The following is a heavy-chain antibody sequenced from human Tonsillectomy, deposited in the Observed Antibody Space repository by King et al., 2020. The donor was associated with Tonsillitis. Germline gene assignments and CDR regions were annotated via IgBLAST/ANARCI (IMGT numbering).Heavy chain of an antibody. CDR1: GFTFSSYG. D-gene: IGHD3-9*01. J-gene: IGHJ4*02. CDR3: ARDPLRDSILTGYLDY. V-gene: IGHV3-33*08. CDR2: IWYDGSNK. Sequence: QLVQSGGGVVQPGRSLRLSCAASGFTFSSYGMHWVPQAPGKGLEWGAVIWYDGSNKHYADSVKGRFTISRDNSKNTLFMQMKSLRAEDTAVYYCARDPLRDSILTGYLDYWGQGTLVTVSS.